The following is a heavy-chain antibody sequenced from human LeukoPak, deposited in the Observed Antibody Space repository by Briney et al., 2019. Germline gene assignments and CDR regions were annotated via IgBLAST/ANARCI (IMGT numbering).Heavy chain of an antibody. J-gene: IGHJ5*02. V-gene: IGHV3-11*01. CDR3: ATDGAGFDT. CDR1: GFTFNDYY. CDR2: INIGGTNT. Sequence: GGSLRLSCAASGFTFNDYYMSWIRQAPGKGREWLSYINIGGTNTHYADSVKGRFTISRDNAKKSLYLEMNNLRAEDTAVYYCATDGAGFDTWGQGVLVTVSS.